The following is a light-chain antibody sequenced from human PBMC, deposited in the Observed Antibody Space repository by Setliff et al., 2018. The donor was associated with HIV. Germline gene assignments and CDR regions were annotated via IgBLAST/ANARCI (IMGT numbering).Light chain of an antibody. Sequence: QSVLTQPPSVSGAPGQRVTISCTGSSSNIGAGYDVHWYQQLPGTAPKILIYGNSNRPSGVPDRFSGSKSGTSASLAITGLQAEDEADYYCQSYDKSLSGAAVFGTGTKVTVL. CDR1: SSNIGAGYD. V-gene: IGLV1-40*01. CDR3: QSYDKSLSGAAV. J-gene: IGLJ1*01. CDR2: GNS.